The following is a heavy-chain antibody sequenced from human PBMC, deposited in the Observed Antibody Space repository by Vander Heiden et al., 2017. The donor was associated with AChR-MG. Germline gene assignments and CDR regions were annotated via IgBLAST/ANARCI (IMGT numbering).Heavy chain of an antibody. V-gene: IGHV3-21*01. D-gene: IGHD4-17*01. CDR1: GFTFSNHG. CDR3: AREDVTTMTFIDF. J-gene: IGHJ4*02. CDR2: ISSIRNYI. Sequence: EVQLVEYGGGLGKPGGSVRVSCGASGFTFSNHGMNWVRQSPGKVLEWVSSISSIRNYIYYVDSVKGRFTLSRDNAKNSLYLQMNSLRADDTAVYYCAREDVTTMTFIDFWGQGALVTVSS.